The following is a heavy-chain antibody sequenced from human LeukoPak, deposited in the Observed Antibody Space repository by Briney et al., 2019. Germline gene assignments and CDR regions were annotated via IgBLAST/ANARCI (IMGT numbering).Heavy chain of an antibody. D-gene: IGHD2-2*01. Sequence: GRSLRLSCAASGFTFSSYGMHWVRQAPGKGLEWVAIIWSDGSTQYYADSLKGRFTVSRDNSKNTLYLQMNSLRAEDTAVYYCARDYCRSISCSDYWGQGTLVTVSS. CDR2: IWSDGSTQ. CDR1: GFTFSSYG. J-gene: IGHJ4*02. V-gene: IGHV3-33*01. CDR3: ARDYCRSISCSDY.